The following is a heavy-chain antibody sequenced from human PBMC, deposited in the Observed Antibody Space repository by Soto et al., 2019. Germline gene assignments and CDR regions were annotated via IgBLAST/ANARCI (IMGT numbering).Heavy chain of an antibody. CDR1: GGSISSSSYY. D-gene: IGHD2-2*01. CDR3: ARLRAQLPNFDY. V-gene: IGHV4-39*01. CDR2: IYYSGST. Sequence: SETLSHTCTVSGGSISSSSYYLGWIRQPPGKGLEWIGSIYYSGSTYYNPSLKSRVTISVDTSKNQFSLKLSSVTAADTAVYYCARLRAQLPNFDYWGQGTLVTVSS. J-gene: IGHJ4*02.